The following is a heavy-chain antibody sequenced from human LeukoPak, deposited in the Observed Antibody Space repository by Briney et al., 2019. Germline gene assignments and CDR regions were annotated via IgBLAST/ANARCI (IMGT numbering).Heavy chain of an antibody. CDR2: IYTSGST. D-gene: IGHD5-18*01. CDR1: GYSISSGSYY. V-gene: IGHV4-61*02. J-gene: IGHJ6*03. CDR3: ARDFGYSYGYVGYMDV. Sequence: SETLSLTCSVSGYSISSGSYYWSWIRQPAGKGLEWIGRIYTSGSTNYNPSLKSRVTMSVDTSKNQFSLKLSSVTAADTAVYYCARDFGYSYGYVGYMDVWGKGTTVTFSS.